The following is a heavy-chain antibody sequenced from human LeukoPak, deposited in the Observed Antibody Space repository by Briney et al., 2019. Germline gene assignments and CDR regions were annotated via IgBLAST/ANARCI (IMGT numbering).Heavy chain of an antibody. J-gene: IGHJ4*02. CDR2: ISGSGGST. CDR3: AKGGDILTGYLDY. V-gene: IGHV3-23*01. Sequence: PGGSLRLSCAASGFTFSSYVMTWVRQAPGKGLEWVSAISGSGGSTYYADSVKGRFTISRDNSKNTLYLQMNSLRAEDTAVYYCAKGGDILTGYLDYWGQGTLVTVSS. CDR1: GFTFSSYV. D-gene: IGHD3-9*01.